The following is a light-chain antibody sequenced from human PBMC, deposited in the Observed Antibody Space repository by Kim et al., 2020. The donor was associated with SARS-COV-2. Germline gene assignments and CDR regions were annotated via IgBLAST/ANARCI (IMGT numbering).Light chain of an antibody. CDR2: GKN. CDR1: SLRSYY. CDR3: NSRDSSGNRV. V-gene: IGLV3-19*01. Sequence: ALGQTVRITGQGDSLRSYYASWYQQKPGQAPVLVIYGKNNRPSGIPDRFSGSSSGNTASLTITGAQAEDEADYYCNSRDSSGNRVFGGGTQLTVL. J-gene: IGLJ2*01.